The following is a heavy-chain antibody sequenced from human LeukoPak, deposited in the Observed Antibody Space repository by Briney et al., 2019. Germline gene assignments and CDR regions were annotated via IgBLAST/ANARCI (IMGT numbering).Heavy chain of an antibody. D-gene: IGHD3-10*01. J-gene: IGHJ4*02. CDR2: IRQDGSEK. Sequence: GGSLRLSCETSGFSFSTYWMSWVRQAPGKGLEWVANIRQDGSEKYYADSVKGRFTISRDIAKQSVFLQMNSLRAEDTALYYCARLSVMVRGPEDIFYSAYWGLGTLVTVSS. CDR3: ARLSVMVRGPEDIFYSAY. CDR1: GFSFSTYW. V-gene: IGHV3-7*01.